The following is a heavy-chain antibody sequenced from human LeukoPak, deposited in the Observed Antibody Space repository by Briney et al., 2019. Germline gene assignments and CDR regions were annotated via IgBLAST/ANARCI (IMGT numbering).Heavy chain of an antibody. J-gene: IGHJ4*02. CDR2: IRRDGDEK. CDR3: ARDQGSLPADS. V-gene: IGHV3-7*01. CDR1: GFTFRDYW. D-gene: IGHD6-13*01. Sequence: GGSLRLSCAASGFTFRDYWMSWVRQAPGKGLEGVANIRRDGDEKHYVDSVKGRFTISRDNAKNSLFLQMNSLRDEDTAMYYCARDQGSLPADSWGQGTLVSISS.